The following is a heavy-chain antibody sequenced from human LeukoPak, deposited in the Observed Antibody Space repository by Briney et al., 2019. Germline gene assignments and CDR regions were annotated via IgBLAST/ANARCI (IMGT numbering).Heavy chain of an antibody. CDR1: GGTFSSYA. CDR3: ARAGDDTAMAMDY. D-gene: IGHD5-18*01. J-gene: IGHJ4*02. Sequence: SVKVSCKASGGTFSSYAISWVRQAPGQGLEWMGGIIPIFGTANYAQKFQGRVTITADESTSTAYMELSSLRSEDTAVYYCARAGDDTAMAMDYWGQGTLVTVPS. V-gene: IGHV1-69*13. CDR2: IIPIFGTA.